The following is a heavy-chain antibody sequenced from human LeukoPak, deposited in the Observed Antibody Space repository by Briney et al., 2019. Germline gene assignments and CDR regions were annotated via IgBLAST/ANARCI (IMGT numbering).Heavy chain of an antibody. CDR1: GFTFSSYG. V-gene: IGHV3-33*01. CDR3: ARGGSPGTAMVAHFDY. CDR2: IWYDGSNK. J-gene: IGHJ4*02. D-gene: IGHD5-18*01. Sequence: GGSLRLSCAASGFTFSSYGMHWVRQAPGRGLEWVAVIWYDGSNKYYADSVKGRFTISRDNSKNTLYLRMNSLRAEDTAVYYCARGGSPGTAMVAHFDYWGQGTLVTVSS.